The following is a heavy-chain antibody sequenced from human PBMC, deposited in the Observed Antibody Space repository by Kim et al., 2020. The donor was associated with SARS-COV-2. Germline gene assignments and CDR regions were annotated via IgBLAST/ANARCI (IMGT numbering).Heavy chain of an antibody. Sequence: GGSLRLSCAASGFTFRRYSMNWVRQAPGKGLEWVSYITPSGSTTYSADSVRGRFTISRDNARNSLYLQMNNLRAEDTALYYCARAAYSTSPDYWGQGTLVTVSS. CDR3: ARAAYSTSPDY. J-gene: IGHJ4*02. D-gene: IGHD6-6*01. CDR1: GFTFRRYS. CDR2: ITPSGSTT. V-gene: IGHV3-48*04.